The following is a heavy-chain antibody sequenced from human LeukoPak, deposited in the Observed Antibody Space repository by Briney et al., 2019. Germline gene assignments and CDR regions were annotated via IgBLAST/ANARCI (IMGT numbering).Heavy chain of an antibody. Sequence: GASVKVSCKASGYTFTSYYIHWVRQAPGQGLEWMGIINPSGGSTSYAQKFQGRVTMTRDTSTSTVYMGLSSLRSEDTAVYYCARDYYDSSGPYYYYYGMDVWGQGTTVTVSS. D-gene: IGHD3-22*01. V-gene: IGHV1-46*01. CDR3: ARDYYDSSGPYYYYYGMDV. CDR2: INPSGGST. J-gene: IGHJ6*02. CDR1: GYTFTSYY.